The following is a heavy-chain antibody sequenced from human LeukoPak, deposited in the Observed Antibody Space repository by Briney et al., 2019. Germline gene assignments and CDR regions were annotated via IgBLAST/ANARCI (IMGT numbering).Heavy chain of an antibody. J-gene: IGHJ6*03. Sequence: PSETLSLTCTVSGGSISSYYWSWIRQPPGKGLEWIGYIYYSCSTNYNPSLKSRVTISVDTSKNQFSLKLSSVTAADTAVYYCARETSQKGAHYMDVWGKGTTVTISS. CDR1: GGSISSYY. V-gene: IGHV4-59*01. CDR3: ARETSQKGAHYMDV. D-gene: IGHD3-16*01. CDR2: IYYSCST.